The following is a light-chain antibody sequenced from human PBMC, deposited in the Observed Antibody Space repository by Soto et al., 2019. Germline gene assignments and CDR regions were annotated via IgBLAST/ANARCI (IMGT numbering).Light chain of an antibody. CDR3: CSFADGAALV. J-gene: IGLJ2*01. V-gene: IGLV2-23*01. CDR2: EGT. CDR1: SSNVGTYDL. Sequence: QSALTQPASVSASPGQSITISCTGTSSNVGTYDLVSWYQHHPDKAPKLIIYEGTKRPSGISSRFSGSKSGNTASLTISGLQVEDDADYYCCSFADGAALVFGGGTKLTVL.